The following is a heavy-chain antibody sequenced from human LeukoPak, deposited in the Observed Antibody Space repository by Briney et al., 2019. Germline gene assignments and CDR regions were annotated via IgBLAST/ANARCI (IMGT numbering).Heavy chain of an antibody. CDR3: AKYRARGVAVAALAPV. Sequence: PWGSLRLSCAASGFTFTSYAMSWVSQAPGKGLEWVSAISGSGGSTYYADSVKGRFTISRDNSKNTLYLQMNSLRTEDTAVYYCAKYRARGVAVAALAPVWGKGTTVTVSS. D-gene: IGHD6-19*01. CDR2: ISGSGGST. V-gene: IGHV3-23*01. J-gene: IGHJ6*04. CDR1: GFTFTSYA.